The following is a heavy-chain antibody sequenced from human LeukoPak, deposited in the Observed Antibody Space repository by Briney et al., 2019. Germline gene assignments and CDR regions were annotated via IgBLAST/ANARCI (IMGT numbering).Heavy chain of an antibody. CDR2: IWYDGSNK. CDR1: TFAFATYG. V-gene: IGHV3-33*01. Sequence: GCLRLACAPSTFAFATYGMHWVRQAPNNGMGWVEVIWYDGSNKNYADSVKGTFTISRDNSKNTLYLQMNRLRAEDTAVYYWARADQTATWFDLWGRGTLVTVSS. CDR3: ARADQTATWFDL. D-gene: IGHD1-1*01. J-gene: IGHJ2*01.